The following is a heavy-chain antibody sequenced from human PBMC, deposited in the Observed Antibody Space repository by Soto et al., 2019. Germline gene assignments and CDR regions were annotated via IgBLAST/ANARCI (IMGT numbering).Heavy chain of an antibody. D-gene: IGHD5-12*01. CDR1: GYTLTSYY. Sequence: ASVKVSCKASGYTLTSYYMHWVRQAPGQGLEWMGIINPSGGSTSYAQKFQGRVTMTRDTSTSTVYMELSSLRSEDTAVYYCARGGAVGYSGYDYYYYYGMDVWGQGTTVTVSS. V-gene: IGHV1-46*01. CDR2: INPSGGST. J-gene: IGHJ6*02. CDR3: ARGGAVGYSGYDYYYYYGMDV.